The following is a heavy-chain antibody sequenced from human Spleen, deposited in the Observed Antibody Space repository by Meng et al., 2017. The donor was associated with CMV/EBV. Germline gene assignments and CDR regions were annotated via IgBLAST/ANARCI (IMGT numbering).Heavy chain of an antibody. D-gene: IGHD2-15*01. J-gene: IGHJ6*02. CDR2: INPNSGGT. Sequence: ASVKVSCQASGYNFTGYYMHWVRQAPGQGLEWMGWINPNSGGTTYAQKFQGRVTMTGDTSITTAYMELSRLRSDDMAVYYCARVKRYCTGGSCSSTGYYGMDVWGQGTTVTVSS. CDR3: ARVKRYCTGGSCSSTGYYGMDV. CDR1: GYNFTGYY. V-gene: IGHV1-2*02.